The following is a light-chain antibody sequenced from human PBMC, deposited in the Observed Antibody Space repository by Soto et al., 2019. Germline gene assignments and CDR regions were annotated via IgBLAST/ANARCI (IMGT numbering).Light chain of an antibody. CDR1: QSVSSSY. J-gene: IGKJ1*01. CDR2: GAS. Sequence: EIVLAQPPAPLSLSPRGRTPLSCRAIQSVSSSYLAWYQQKPGQAPRLLIYGASTRAPGISARFSGSGSGTEFTLTISTLQSEDFAVYYCQEYLQWPPGMFGQGTKVDIK. V-gene: IGKV3-15*01. CDR3: QEYLQWPPGM.